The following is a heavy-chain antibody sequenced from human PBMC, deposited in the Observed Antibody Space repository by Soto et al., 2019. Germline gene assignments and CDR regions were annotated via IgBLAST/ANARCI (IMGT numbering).Heavy chain of an antibody. CDR2: ISAYNGNP. D-gene: IGHD3-3*01. J-gene: IGHJ4*02. CDR3: ARGFPYYDFWSGYYPVDY. V-gene: IGHV1-18*01. CDR1: GCTFTMSG. Sequence: AEGKGGCKASGCTFTMSGIGWVRQAPVQGLEWMGWISAYNGNPNYAQKLQGRVSMTTDTSTSTAHMELRSLRSDDTAVYYWARGFPYYDFWSGYYPVDYRRQATLVPVSS.